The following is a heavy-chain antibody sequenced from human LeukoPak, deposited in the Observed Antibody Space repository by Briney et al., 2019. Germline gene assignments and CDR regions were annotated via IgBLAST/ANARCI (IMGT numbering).Heavy chain of an antibody. V-gene: IGHV3-7*01. D-gene: IGHD3-22*01. CDR3: AREGPTPLYYYDSSGYRYFDY. J-gene: IGHJ4*02. Sequence: GGSLRLSCAASGFTFTSYAMSWVRQAPGKGLEWVANIKQDGSEKYYVDSVKGRFTISRDNAKNSLYLQMNSLRAEDTAVYYCAREGPTPLYYYDSSGYRYFDYWGQGTLVTVSS. CDR1: GFTFTSYA. CDR2: IKQDGSEK.